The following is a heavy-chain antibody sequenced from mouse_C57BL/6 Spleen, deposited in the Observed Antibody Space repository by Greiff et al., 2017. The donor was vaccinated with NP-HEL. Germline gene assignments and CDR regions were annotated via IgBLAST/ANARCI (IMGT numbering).Heavy chain of an antibody. CDR1: GYSITSGYY. CDR2: ISYDGSN. J-gene: IGHJ3*01. Sequence: EVKLQESGPGLVKPSQSLSLTCSVTGYSITSGYYWNWIRQFPGNKLEWMGYISYDGSNNYNPSLKNRISITRDTSKNQFFLKLNSVTTEDTATYYCADRRWFAYWGQGTLVTVSA. V-gene: IGHV3-6*01. CDR3: ADRRWFAY.